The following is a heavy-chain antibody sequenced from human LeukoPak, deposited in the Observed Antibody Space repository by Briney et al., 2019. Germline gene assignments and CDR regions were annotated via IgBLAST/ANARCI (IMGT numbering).Heavy chain of an antibody. CDR2: ISAYNGNK. J-gene: IGHJ5*02. CDR1: GYTFTSYG. Sequence: ASVKVFCKASGYTFTSYGIRWVRQAPGQGPEWMGWISAYNGNKHYAQMLQGRVTIPRETSTHTPLIAVRRLRSDDTPVFLRSRERGFTSSSCSPRCFDRWRRGTVVTVSS. V-gene: IGHV1-18*01. D-gene: IGHD2-2*01. CDR3: SRERGFTSSSCSPRCFDR.